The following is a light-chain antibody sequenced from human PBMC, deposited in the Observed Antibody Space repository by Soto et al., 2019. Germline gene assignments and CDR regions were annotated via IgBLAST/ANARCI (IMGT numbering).Light chain of an antibody. J-gene: IGLJ1*01. V-gene: IGLV1-40*01. Sequence: QSVLTQPPSVSGAPGQRVTISCTGSSSNIGAGYDVHWYQRLPGTAPKVLIYGNTNRPSGVPDRFSGSKSDTSASLAITGLQAEDEADYYCQSYDSSLITHVFATGTKVTVL. CDR1: SSNIGAGYD. CDR2: GNT. CDR3: QSYDSSLITHV.